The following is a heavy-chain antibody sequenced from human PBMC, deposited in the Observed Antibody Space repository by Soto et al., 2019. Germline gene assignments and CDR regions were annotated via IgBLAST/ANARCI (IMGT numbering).Heavy chain of an antibody. D-gene: IGHD3-3*01. CDR1: GFTFSSYW. V-gene: IGHV3-7*01. CDR3: ARQDYDFWSGSYYYYGMDV. Sequence: GGSLRLSCAASGFTFSSYWMSWVRQAPGKGLEWVANIKQDGSEKYYVDSVKGRFTISRDNAKNSLYLQMNSLRAEDTAVYYCARQDYDFWSGSYYYYGMDVWGQGTTVTVSS. J-gene: IGHJ6*02. CDR2: IKQDGSEK.